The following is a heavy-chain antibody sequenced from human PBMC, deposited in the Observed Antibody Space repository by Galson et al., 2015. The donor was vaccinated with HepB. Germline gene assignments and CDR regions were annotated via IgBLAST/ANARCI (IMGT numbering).Heavy chain of an antibody. J-gene: IGHJ6*02. D-gene: IGHD1-14*01. CDR2: INYSGST. CDR3: ARLADRGDPEPYFHYYGLDV. V-gene: IGHV4-39*01. CDR1: GGSISSSYYY. Sequence: LSLTCTVSGGSISSSYYYWDWIRQPPGKGLQWIGTINYSGSTHYNPSLQSRVTISGDASKNQFSLKMSSVTAEDTAVYYCARLADRGDPEPYFHYYGLDVWGQGTTVTVS.